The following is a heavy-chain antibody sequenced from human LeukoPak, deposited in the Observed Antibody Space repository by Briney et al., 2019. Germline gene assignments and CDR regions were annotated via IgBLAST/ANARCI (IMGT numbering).Heavy chain of an antibody. V-gene: IGHV4-59*01. J-gene: IGHJ4*02. D-gene: IGHD6-13*01. CDR2: IYSSGST. Sequence: SETLSLTCTVSGGSISSYYWSWIRQPPGKGLEWIGYIYSSGSTNYNPSLKSRVTISVDTSKNQFSLKLGSVTAADTAVYYCARDSAAGTPFDSWGQGTLVTVSS. CDR3: ARDSAAGTPFDS. CDR1: GGSISSYY.